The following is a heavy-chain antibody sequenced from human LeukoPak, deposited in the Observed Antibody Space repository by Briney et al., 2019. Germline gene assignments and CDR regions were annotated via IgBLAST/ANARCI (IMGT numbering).Heavy chain of an antibody. V-gene: IGHV4-39*01. J-gene: IGHJ4*02. CDR3: ARRYGSSYFDS. CDR2: VHFGGTS. Sequence: RASETLSLTCSVSDGSVSSSPFYWGWIRQPPGKGLEWIGNVHFGGTSHYNPSLKNRVTLSVDTSNNQFSLSLRSVTAADTAVCYCARRYGSSYFDSWGQGALVTVSS. D-gene: IGHD3-22*01. CDR1: DGSVSSSPFY.